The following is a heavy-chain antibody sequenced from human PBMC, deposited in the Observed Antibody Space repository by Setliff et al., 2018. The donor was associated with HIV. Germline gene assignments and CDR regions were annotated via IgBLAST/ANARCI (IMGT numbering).Heavy chain of an antibody. J-gene: IGHJ4*02. CDR3: ARGVPLLPPNF. Sequence: PGGSLRLSCEASGFTFSTYGMNWVRHAPGKGLEWVAQISSSGFPIYYADSVRGLFTASRDNGKNSLFLQMNSLRAADTAIYYCARGVPLLPPNFWGQGTLVTVSS. CDR1: GFTFSTYG. D-gene: IGHD2-15*01. CDR2: ISSSGFPI. V-gene: IGHV3-48*01.